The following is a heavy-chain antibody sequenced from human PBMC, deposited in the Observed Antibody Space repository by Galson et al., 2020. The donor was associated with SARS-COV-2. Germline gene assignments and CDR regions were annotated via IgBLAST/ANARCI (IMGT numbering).Heavy chain of an antibody. CDR1: GYTFTSYD. Sequence: ASVKVSCNASGYTFTSYDINWVRQATGQGLEWMGWMNPNSGNTGYAQKFQGRVTMTRNTSISTAYMELSSLRSEDTAVYYCARGKVVPAAIWMNYYYYYMDVWGKGTTVTVSS. CDR2: MNPNSGNT. J-gene: IGHJ6*03. CDR3: ARGKVVPAAIWMNYYYYYMDV. V-gene: IGHV1-8*01. D-gene: IGHD2-2*02.